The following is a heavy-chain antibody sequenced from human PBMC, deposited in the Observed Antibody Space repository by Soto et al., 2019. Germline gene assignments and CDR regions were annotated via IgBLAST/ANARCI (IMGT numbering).Heavy chain of an antibody. Sequence: GASVKVSCKASEYTFTDYHMHWLRPAPGQGLEGVGWSNPNRGGKNYPPELQGRVTMTRDTSISTTYMEVSRLRSDDTAVYYCARDRRFYDSGTYDNYNDAFDVWGQGTMVTVSS. CDR2: SNPNRGGK. J-gene: IGHJ3*01. V-gene: IGHV1-2*02. D-gene: IGHD3-22*01. CDR1: EYTFTDYH. CDR3: ARDRRFYDSGTYDNYNDAFDV.